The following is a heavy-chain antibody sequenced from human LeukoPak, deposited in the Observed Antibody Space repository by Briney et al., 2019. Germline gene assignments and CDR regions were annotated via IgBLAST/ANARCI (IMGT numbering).Heavy chain of an antibody. D-gene: IGHD3-10*01. J-gene: IGHJ4*02. Sequence: SETLSLTCSVSGGSLYNSNYYWGWIRQTPGKGLEWIGSLYYSGSTYYNPSLKSRVTLSVDTSKDQFFLKLTSVTAADRAVYCCARHGEFGDDLTYWGQGILVTVS. V-gene: IGHV4-39*01. CDR1: GGSLYNSNYY. CDR3: ARHGEFGDDLTY. CDR2: LYYSGST.